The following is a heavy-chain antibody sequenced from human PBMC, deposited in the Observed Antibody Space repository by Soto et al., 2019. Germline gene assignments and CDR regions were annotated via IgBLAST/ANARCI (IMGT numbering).Heavy chain of an antibody. CDR2: IKQDGSEK. V-gene: IGHV3-7*01. Sequence: PGGSLRLSCAASGFTFSSYWMSWVRQAPGKGLEWVANIKQDGSEKYYVDSVKGRFTISRDNAKNSLYLQMNSLRAEDTAVYYCARDNRVVVIARDAFDIWGQGTMVTVSS. CDR1: GFTFSSYW. J-gene: IGHJ3*02. CDR3: ARDNRVVVIARDAFDI. D-gene: IGHD2-21*01.